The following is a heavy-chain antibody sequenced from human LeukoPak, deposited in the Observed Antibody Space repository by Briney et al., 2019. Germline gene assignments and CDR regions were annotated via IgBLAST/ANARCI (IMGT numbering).Heavy chain of an antibody. Sequence: PGRSLRLSCAASGFTFSSYGMHWVRQAPGKGLEWVAVIWYDGSNKYYADSVKGRFTISRDNSKNTLYLQMNSLRAEDTAVYYCARGGPAGYCSSTSCYYPFDYWGQGTLVTVSS. J-gene: IGHJ4*02. CDR2: IWYDGSNK. CDR1: GFTFSSYG. V-gene: IGHV3-33*01. D-gene: IGHD2-2*03. CDR3: ARGGPAGYCSSTSCYYPFDY.